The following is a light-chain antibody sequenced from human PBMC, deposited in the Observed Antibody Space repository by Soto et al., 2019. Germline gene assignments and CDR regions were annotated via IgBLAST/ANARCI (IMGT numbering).Light chain of an antibody. CDR3: QQLNSYPRVT. Sequence: DIQLTQSPSFLSASVGDRVTITFRASQGISSYLAWYQQKPGKAPKLLIYAASTLQSGVPSRFSGSGSGTEFTLTISSLQPEDFATYYCQQLNSYPRVTFGGGTKVEIK. CDR2: AAS. CDR1: QGISSY. V-gene: IGKV1-9*01. J-gene: IGKJ4*01.